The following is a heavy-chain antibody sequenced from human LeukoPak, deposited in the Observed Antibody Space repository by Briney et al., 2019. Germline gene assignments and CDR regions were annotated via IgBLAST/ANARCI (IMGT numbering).Heavy chain of an antibody. D-gene: IGHD1-26*01. V-gene: IGHV3-20*04. J-gene: IGHJ4*02. CDR1: GFTFDDYG. Sequence: PGGSLRLSCAASGFTFDDYGMSWVRQAPGKGLEWVSGINWNGGSTGYADSVKGRFTISRDNAKNSLYLQMNSLRAEDTAVYYCARVEWEGPHPTLNYWGQGTLVTVSS. CDR2: INWNGGST. CDR3: ARVEWEGPHPTLNY.